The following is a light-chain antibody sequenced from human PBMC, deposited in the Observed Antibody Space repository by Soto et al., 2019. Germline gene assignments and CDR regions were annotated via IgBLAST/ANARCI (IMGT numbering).Light chain of an antibody. Sequence: EIVLTQSPAAPSVSPGGRATLSCSSSQSVSSYLAWYQQKPGQAPRLLIYDASNRATGIPARFSGSGSGTDFTLTISSLEPEDFAVYYCQQRSNWLITFGQGTKVDI. V-gene: IGKV3-11*01. J-gene: IGKJ1*01. CDR2: DAS. CDR3: QQRSNWLIT. CDR1: QSVSSY.